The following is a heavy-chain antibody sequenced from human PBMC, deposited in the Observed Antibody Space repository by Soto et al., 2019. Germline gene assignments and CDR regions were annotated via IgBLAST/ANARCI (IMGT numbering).Heavy chain of an antibody. Sequence: SETLSLTCTVSGGSISSGGYYWSWIRQHPGKGLEWIGYIYYSGSTYYNPSLKSRVTISVDTSKNQFSLKLSSVTAADTAVYYCATPPGIAAAGTRVDCLDPWGQGTLVT. J-gene: IGHJ5*02. V-gene: IGHV4-31*03. CDR2: IYYSGST. CDR3: ATPPGIAAAGTRVDCLDP. D-gene: IGHD6-13*01. CDR1: GGSISSGGYY.